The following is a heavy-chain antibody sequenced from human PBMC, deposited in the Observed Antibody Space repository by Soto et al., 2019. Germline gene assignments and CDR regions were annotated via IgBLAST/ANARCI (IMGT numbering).Heavy chain of an antibody. CDR1: GGTFSSYA. CDR3: ARVGYNFWSGYHYYGMDV. Sequence: QVRLVQSGAEVKKPGSSVKVSCEASGGTFSSYAVTWVRQAPGQGLEWMGGIIPIVTTPNYAQKFQGRLTISADKSTSTSYMELSSLRSEDTGVYYCARVGYNFWSGYHYYGMDVWGQGTTVIVSS. V-gene: IGHV1-69*06. J-gene: IGHJ6*02. D-gene: IGHD3-3*01. CDR2: IIPIVTTP.